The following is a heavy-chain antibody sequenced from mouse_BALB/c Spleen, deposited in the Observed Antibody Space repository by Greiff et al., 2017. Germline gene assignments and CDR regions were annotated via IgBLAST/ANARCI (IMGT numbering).Heavy chain of an antibody. Sequence: EVKLVESGPGLVKPSQSLSLTCSVTGYSITSGYYWNWIRQFPGNKLEWMGYISYDGSNNYNPSLKNRISITRDTSKNQFFLKLNSVTTEDTATYYCARDPRTTVVATRAWFAYWGQGTLVTVSA. D-gene: IGHD1-1*01. J-gene: IGHJ3*01. CDR1: GYSITSGYY. CDR3: ARDPRTTVVATRAWFAY. V-gene: IGHV3-6*02. CDR2: ISYDGSN.